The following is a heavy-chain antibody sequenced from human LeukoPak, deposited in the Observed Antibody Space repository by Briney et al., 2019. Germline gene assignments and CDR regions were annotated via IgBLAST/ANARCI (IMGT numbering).Heavy chain of an antibody. CDR2: ISYDGSNK. D-gene: IGHD5-18*01. Sequence: GGSLRLSCAASGFAFSSYGMHWVRQAPGKGLEWVAVISYDGSNKYYADSVKGRFTISRDNSKNTLYLQMNSLRAEDTAVYYCARDGYIYGTDYWGQGTLVTVSS. CDR3: ARDGYIYGTDY. V-gene: IGHV3-30*03. CDR1: GFAFSSYG. J-gene: IGHJ4*02.